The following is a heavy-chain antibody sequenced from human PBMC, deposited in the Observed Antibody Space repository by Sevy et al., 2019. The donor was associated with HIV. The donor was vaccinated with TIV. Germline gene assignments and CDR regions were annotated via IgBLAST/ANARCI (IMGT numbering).Heavy chain of an antibody. D-gene: IGHD6-25*01. Sequence: GGSLRLSCAASGFTFSSYSMNWVRQAPGKGLEWVSSISSSSSYIYYADSVKGRFTISRDNAKNSLYLQMISLRAEDTAVYDCAMGGWTMKEDVAAYYYFDYWGQGTLVTVSS. CDR2: ISSSSSYI. V-gene: IGHV3-21*01. J-gene: IGHJ4*02. CDR1: GFTFSSYS. CDR3: AMGGWTMKEDVAAYYYFDY.